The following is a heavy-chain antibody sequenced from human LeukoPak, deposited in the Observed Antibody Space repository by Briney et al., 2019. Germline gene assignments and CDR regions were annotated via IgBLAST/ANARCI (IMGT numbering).Heavy chain of an antibody. CDR3: ARHKGYYYDSSGYYYFDY. D-gene: IGHD3-22*01. CDR2: IYYSGST. Sequence: SETLSLTCTVSGGSISSYYWSWIRQPPGKGLEWIGYIYYSGSTNYYPSLKSRVTISVDTSKNQFSLKLSSVTAADTAVYYCARHKGYYYDSSGYYYFDYWGQGTLVTVSS. V-gene: IGHV4-59*08. J-gene: IGHJ4*02. CDR1: GGSISSYY.